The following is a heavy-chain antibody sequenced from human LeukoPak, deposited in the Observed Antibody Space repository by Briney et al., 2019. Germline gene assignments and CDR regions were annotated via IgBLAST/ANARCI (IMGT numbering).Heavy chain of an antibody. V-gene: IGHV3-53*01. CDR1: GFTVSSNY. J-gene: IGHJ4*02. CDR3: ARGWTSGDCFDY. Sequence: PGGSLRLSCAASGFTVSSNYMNWVRQAPGKGLEWVSVIYSGGSTFYSDSVKGRFTISRDSSKNTLYLHMNSLRAEDTAVYYCARGWTSGDCFDYWGQGTLVTVSS. CDR2: IYSGGST. D-gene: IGHD3/OR15-3a*01.